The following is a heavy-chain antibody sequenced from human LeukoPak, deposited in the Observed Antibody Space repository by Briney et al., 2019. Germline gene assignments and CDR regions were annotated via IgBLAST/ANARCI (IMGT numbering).Heavy chain of an antibody. CDR2: IYHSGST. J-gene: IGHJ6*04. Sequence: SETLSLTCAVSGGSISSSNRWSWVRQPPGKGLEWIGEIYHSGSTNYNPSLKSRVTISVDKSKNQFSLKLSSVTAADTAVYYCARGYCSSTSCYYYGMDVWGKGTTVTVSS. CDR1: GGSISSSNR. CDR3: ARGYCSSTSCYYYGMDV. V-gene: IGHV4-4*02. D-gene: IGHD2-2*01.